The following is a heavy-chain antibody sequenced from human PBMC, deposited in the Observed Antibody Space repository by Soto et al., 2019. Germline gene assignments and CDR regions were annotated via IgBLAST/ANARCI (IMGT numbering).Heavy chain of an antibody. CDR1: GYSFTSYG. V-gene: IGHV1-18*04. J-gene: IGHJ5*02. D-gene: IGHD6-19*01. CDR2: ISTYNGDT. CDR3: ARGDSTGSPRGWFDP. Sequence: QVQLVQSVTEVKKPGASVQVSCKASGYSFTSYGINWVRQAPGKGLEWMGWISTYNGDTNYAQKFQGRVTMTTDTSTTTAYMELRRLTSDDTAVYFCARGDSTGSPRGWFDPWGQGTVVTVSS.